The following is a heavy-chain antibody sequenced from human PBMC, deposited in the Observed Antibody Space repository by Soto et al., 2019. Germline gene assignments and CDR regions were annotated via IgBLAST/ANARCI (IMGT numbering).Heavy chain of an antibody. V-gene: IGHV3-23*01. CDR3: AKATATGGGAFEI. CDR2: ILVGGST. D-gene: IGHD2-8*02. Sequence: EVQMLESGGGLAQPGGSLRLSCAVSGFICSSYDMSWVRQAPGKGLEWVSTILVGGSTHCEDSVKGRFTISRDTSKNTVYLQMNSLTAGDTAVYYCAKATATGGGAFEIYGQGTLVTVSS. J-gene: IGHJ3*02. CDR1: GFICSSYD.